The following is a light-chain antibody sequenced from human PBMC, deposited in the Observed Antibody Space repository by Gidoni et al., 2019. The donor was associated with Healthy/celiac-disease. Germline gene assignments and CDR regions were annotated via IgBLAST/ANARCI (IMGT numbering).Light chain of an antibody. Sequence: EIVMTQSPATLSVSPGERATFSCRARQSVSSNLAWYQQKPGQAPRLLIYGASTRATGSPARFSGSGSGTEFTLTISSLQSEDFAVYYCQQYNNWTPWTFGQGTKVEIK. CDR3: QQYNNWTPWT. J-gene: IGKJ1*01. CDR2: GAS. CDR1: QSVSSN. V-gene: IGKV3-15*01.